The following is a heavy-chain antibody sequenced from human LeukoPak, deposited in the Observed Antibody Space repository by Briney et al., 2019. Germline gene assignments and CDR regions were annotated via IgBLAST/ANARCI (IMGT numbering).Heavy chain of an antibody. CDR2: IIPIFGTA. V-gene: IGHV1-69*05. J-gene: IGHJ4*02. Sequence: EASVKVSCKASGGTFSSYAISWVRQAPGQGLEWMGGIIPIFGTANYAQKFQGRVTITTDESTSTAYMELSSLRSEDTAVYYCARDDMVRGVYFDYWGPGTLVTVSS. CDR3: ARDDMVRGVYFDY. D-gene: IGHD3-10*01. CDR1: GGTFSSYA.